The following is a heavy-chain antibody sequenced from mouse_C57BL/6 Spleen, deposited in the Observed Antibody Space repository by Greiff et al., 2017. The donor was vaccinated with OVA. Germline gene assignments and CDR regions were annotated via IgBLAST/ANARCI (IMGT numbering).Heavy chain of an antibody. CDR2: ISSGGDYI. D-gene: IGHD2-5*01. V-gene: IGHV5-9-1*02. J-gene: IGHJ3*01. Sequence: EVKLEESGEGLVKPGGSLKLSCAASGFTFSSYAMYWVRQTPEKRLEWVAYISSGGDYIYYADTVKGRFTISRDNARNTLYLQMSSLKSEDTAMYYCTREAGYSNYAWFAYWGQGTLVTVSA. CDR3: TREAGYSNYAWFAY. CDR1: GFTFSSYA.